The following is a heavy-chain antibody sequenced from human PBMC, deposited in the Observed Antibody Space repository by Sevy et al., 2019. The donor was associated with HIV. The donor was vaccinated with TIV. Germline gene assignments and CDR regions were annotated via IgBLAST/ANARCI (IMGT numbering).Heavy chain of an antibody. V-gene: IGHV1-18*04. CDR2: ISAYNGNT. CDR1: GYTFTSYG. Sequence: ASVKVSCKASGYTFTSYGISWVRQAPGQGLEWMGWISAYNGNTNYAQKLQGRVTMTTDTSTSTAYMELRSLRADDTAVYYCARDTYYYDSSGYYWFDYWGQGTLVTVSS. CDR3: ARDTYYYDSSGYYWFDY. J-gene: IGHJ4*02. D-gene: IGHD3-22*01.